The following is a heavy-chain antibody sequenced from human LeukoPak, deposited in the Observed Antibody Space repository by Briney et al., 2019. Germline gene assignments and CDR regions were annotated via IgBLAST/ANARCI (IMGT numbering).Heavy chain of an antibody. Sequence: PGGSLRLSCAASGFTVSSNYMSWVRQAPGKGLEWVSVIYSGGSTYYADSVKGRFTISRDNSKNTLYLQMNSLRAEDTAVYYCARDGRWLQFGYWGQGTLVTVSS. J-gene: IGHJ4*02. V-gene: IGHV3-66*01. D-gene: IGHD5-24*01. CDR3: ARDGRWLQFGY. CDR2: IYSGGST. CDR1: GFTVSSNY.